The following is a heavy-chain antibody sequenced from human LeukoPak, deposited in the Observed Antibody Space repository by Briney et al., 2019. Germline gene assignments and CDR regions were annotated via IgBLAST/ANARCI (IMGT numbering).Heavy chain of an antibody. V-gene: IGHV3-21*01. CDR3: ARVVAAAGPDAFDI. Sequence: PGGSLRLSCAASGFTFSSYSMNWVRQAPGKGLEWVSSISSSSSYIYYADSVKGRFTISRDNAKNSLYLQMNSLRAEDTAVYYCARVVAAAGPDAFDIWGQGTMVTVSS. CDR2: ISSSSSYI. J-gene: IGHJ3*02. D-gene: IGHD6-13*01. CDR1: GFTFSSYS.